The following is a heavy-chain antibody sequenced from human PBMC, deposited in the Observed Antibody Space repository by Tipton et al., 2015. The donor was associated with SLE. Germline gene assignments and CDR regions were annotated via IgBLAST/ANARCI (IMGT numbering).Heavy chain of an antibody. CDR1: GGSISSHY. D-gene: IGHD3-22*01. Sequence: TLSLTCTVSGGSISSHYWSWIRQPPGKGLEWFGYIYYSGSTNYNPSLKSRVTISVDTSKNQFSLKLSSVTAADTAVYYCARDTYYYDSSGYDDAFDIWGQGTMVTVSS. V-gene: IGHV4-59*11. CDR3: ARDTYYYDSSGYDDAFDI. J-gene: IGHJ3*02. CDR2: IYYSGST.